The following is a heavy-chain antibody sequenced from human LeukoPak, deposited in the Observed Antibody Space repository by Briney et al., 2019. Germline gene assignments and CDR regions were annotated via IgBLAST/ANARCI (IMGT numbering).Heavy chain of an antibody. D-gene: IGHD6-19*01. CDR2: INPNSGGT. J-gene: IGHJ4*02. V-gene: IGHV1-2*02. CDR1: GYTFTCYY. CDR3: ARVGIAVAVYYFDY. Sequence: GASVKVSCKASGYTFTCYYMHWVRQAPGQGLEWMGWINPNSGGTNYAQKFQGRVTMTRDTSISTAYMELSRLRSDDTAVYYCARVGIAVAVYYFDYWGQGTLVTVSS.